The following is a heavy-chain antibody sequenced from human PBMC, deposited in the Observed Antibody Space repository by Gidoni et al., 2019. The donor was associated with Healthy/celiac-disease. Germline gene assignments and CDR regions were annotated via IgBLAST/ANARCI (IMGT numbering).Heavy chain of an antibody. CDR2: INPNSGGT. Sequence: QVQLVQSGAEVKKPGASVKVSCKASGYTFTGYYMHWVRQAPGQGLEWMGWINPNSGGTNYAQKFQGWVTMTRDTSISTAYMELSRLRSDDTDVYYCAVSELRRPGVFDYWGQGTLVTVSS. CDR1: GYTFTGYY. D-gene: IGHD1-7*01. V-gene: IGHV1-2*04. J-gene: IGHJ4*02. CDR3: AVSELRRPGVFDY.